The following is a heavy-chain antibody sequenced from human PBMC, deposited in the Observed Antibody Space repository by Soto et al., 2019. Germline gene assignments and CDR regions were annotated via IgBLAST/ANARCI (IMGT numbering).Heavy chain of an antibody. CDR3: ARERVGSDGGYWVKQPFDP. CDR1: GGSFSGYY. J-gene: IGHJ5*02. V-gene: IGHV4-34*01. Sequence: QVQLQQWGAGLLKPSETLSLTCAVYGGSFSGYYWSWIRQPPGKGLEWIGEINHSGSTNYNPSLKSRVTISVDTSKNQFSLKLSSVTAADTAVYYCARERVGSDGGYWVKQPFDPWGQGTLVTVSS. D-gene: IGHD5-18*01. CDR2: INHSGST.